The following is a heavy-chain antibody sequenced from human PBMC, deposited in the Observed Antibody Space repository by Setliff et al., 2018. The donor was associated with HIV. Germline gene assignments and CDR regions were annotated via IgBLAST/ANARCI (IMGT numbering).Heavy chain of an antibody. CDR3: ARDRPYSGYPD. V-gene: IGHV4-39*07. CDR2: IYYSGST. CDR1: GGSISSSSYY. J-gene: IGHJ4*02. D-gene: IGHD5-12*01. Sequence: PSETLSLTCTVSGGSISSSSYYWGWIRQPPGKGLEWIGSIYYSGSTYYNPSLKSRVTISVDKSKNQFSLKLSSVTAADTAVYYCARDRPYSGYPDWGQGTLVTVSS.